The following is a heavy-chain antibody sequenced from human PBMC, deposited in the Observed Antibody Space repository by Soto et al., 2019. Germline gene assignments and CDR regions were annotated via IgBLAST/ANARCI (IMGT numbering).Heavy chain of an antibody. CDR3: AKGFWECSGGSCYSGYFDY. V-gene: IGHV3-23*01. J-gene: IGHJ4*02. CDR2: ISGSGGST. D-gene: IGHD2-15*01. Sequence: TGGSLRLSCAASGFTFSSYAMSWVRQAPGKGLEWVSAISGSGGSTYYADSVKGRFTISRDNSKDTLYLQMNSLRAEDTAVYYCAKGFWECSGGSCYSGYFDYWGQGTLVTVSS. CDR1: GFTFSSYA.